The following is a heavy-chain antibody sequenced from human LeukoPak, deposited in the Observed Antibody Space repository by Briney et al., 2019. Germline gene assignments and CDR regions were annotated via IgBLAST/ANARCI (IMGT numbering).Heavy chain of an antibody. V-gene: IGHV3-23*01. CDR1: GFTFSRYS. Sequence: GSLTVSCAASGFTFSRYSMSWLRQAPGNGLEWVAVISGSGGCTYYADSVKGRVTISRDNSKNTLSLQLKSLRADDTAVYYCSRLSRVRGVTFWGQGTLVTVSS. D-gene: IGHD3-10*01. CDR3: SRLSRVRGVTF. CDR2: ISGSGGCT. J-gene: IGHJ4*02.